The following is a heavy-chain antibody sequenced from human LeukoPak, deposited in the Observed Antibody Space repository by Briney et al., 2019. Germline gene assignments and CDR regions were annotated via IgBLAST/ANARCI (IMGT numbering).Heavy chain of an antibody. V-gene: IGHV4-39*01. D-gene: IGHD2-8*01. CDR2: IYYSGST. J-gene: IGHJ4*02. CDR1: GGSISSSSYY. Sequence: SETLSLTCTVSGGSISSSSYYWGWIRQPPGKGLEWIESIYYSGSTYYNPSLKSRVTISVDTSKNQFSLKLSSVTAADTAVYYCARHYLYCTNGVCYTPFDYWGQGTLVTVSS. CDR3: ARHYLYCTNGVCYTPFDY.